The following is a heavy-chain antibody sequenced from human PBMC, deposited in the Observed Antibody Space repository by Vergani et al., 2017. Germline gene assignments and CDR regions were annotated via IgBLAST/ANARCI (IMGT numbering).Heavy chain of an antibody. Sequence: QVQLVQSGAEVKKPGASVKVSCKASGGTFSSYAISWVRQAPGQGLEWMGRIIPILGIANYAQKFQGRVTITADESTSTAYMELSSLRSEDTAVYYCARVPVVVAATPKYWYFDLWGRGTLVTVSS. J-gene: IGHJ2*01. CDR2: IIPILGIA. CDR3: ARVPVVVAATPKYWYFDL. D-gene: IGHD2-15*01. V-gene: IGHV1-69*04. CDR1: GGTFSSYA.